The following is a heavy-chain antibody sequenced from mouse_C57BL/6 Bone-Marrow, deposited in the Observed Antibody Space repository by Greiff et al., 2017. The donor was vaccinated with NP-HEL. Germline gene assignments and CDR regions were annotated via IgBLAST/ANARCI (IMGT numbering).Heavy chain of an antibody. J-gene: IGHJ3*01. CDR1: GYTFTSYG. V-gene: IGHV1-81*01. CDR3: ARTTRGFAY. CDR2: IYPRSGNT. Sequence: QVQLKQSGAELARPGASVKLSCKASGYTFTSYGISWVKQRTGQGLGWIGEIYPRSGNTYYNEKFKGKATLTADKSSSTAYMELRSLTSEDSAVYFCARTTRGFAYWGQGTLVTVSA. D-gene: IGHD6-1*01.